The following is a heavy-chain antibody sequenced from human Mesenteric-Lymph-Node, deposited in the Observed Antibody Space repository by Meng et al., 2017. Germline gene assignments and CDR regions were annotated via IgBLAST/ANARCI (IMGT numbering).Heavy chain of an antibody. V-gene: IGHV4-59*08. Sequence: QVQLQESGLGLVKPSETLSRTCTVSGGSISSYYWNWIRQPPGKGLEWIGYFYYSGSTNYNPSLKTRVTISVDTSRNHFSLELSSVTAADTAVYYCARHIRWDYNFDYWGQGALVTVSS. CDR2: FYYSGST. J-gene: IGHJ4*02. D-gene: IGHD1-26*01. CDR1: GGSISSYY. CDR3: ARHIRWDYNFDY.